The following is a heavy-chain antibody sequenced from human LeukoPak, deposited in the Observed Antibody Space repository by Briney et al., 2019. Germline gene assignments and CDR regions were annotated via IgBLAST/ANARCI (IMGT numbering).Heavy chain of an antibody. Sequence: AISGSGGSTYYADSVKGRFTISRDNSKNTLYLQMNSLRAEDTAVYYCATYYGDYDAFDIWGQGTMVTVSS. V-gene: IGHV3-23*01. CDR2: ISGSGGST. CDR3: ATYYGDYDAFDI. J-gene: IGHJ3*02. D-gene: IGHD4-17*01.